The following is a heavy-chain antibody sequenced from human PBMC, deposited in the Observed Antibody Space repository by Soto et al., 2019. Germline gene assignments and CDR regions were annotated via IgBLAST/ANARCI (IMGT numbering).Heavy chain of an antibody. V-gene: IGHV3-30-3*01. CDR3: ARAAHPLVIVGYYFDY. CDR2: ISYDGSNK. CDR1: GFTFSSYA. J-gene: IGHJ4*02. D-gene: IGHD1-26*01. Sequence: QVQLVESGGGVVQPGRSLRLSCAASGFTFSSYAMHWVRQAPGKGLEWVAVISYDGSNKYYADSVKGRFTISRDNSKNTLYLQMNSLRAEDTAVYYCARAAHPLVIVGYYFDYWGQGTLVTVSS.